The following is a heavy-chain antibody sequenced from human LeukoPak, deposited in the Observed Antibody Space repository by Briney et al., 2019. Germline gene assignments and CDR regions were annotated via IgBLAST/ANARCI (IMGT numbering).Heavy chain of an antibody. V-gene: IGHV3-7*01. D-gene: IGHD6-19*01. CDR2: IKQDGSEK. Sequence: GGSLRLSCAASGFTSSSYWMSWVRQAPGKGLEWVANIKQDGSEKYYVDSVKGRFTISRDNAKNSLYLQMNSLRAEDTAVYYCARDQVAVAANYYYYGMDVWGQGTTVTVSS. J-gene: IGHJ6*02. CDR1: GFTSSSYW. CDR3: ARDQVAVAANYYYYGMDV.